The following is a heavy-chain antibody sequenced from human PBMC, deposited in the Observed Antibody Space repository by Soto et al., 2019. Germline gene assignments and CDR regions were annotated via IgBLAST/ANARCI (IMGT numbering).Heavy chain of an antibody. Sequence: GASVKVSCKASGFTFTSSAMQWVRQARGQRLEWIGWIVVGSGNTSYAQKFQERVTITRDMSTSTAYMELSSLRSEDTAVYYCAAETDYGDYVSHMDVWGKGTTVTVSS. V-gene: IGHV1-58*02. CDR3: AAETDYGDYVSHMDV. CDR1: GFTFTSSA. J-gene: IGHJ6*03. D-gene: IGHD4-17*01. CDR2: IVVGSGNT.